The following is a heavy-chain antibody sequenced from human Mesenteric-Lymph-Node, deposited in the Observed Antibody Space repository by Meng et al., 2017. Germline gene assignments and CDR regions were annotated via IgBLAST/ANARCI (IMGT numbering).Heavy chain of an antibody. Sequence: ASVKVSCKASGYTFTSYYMHWVRQAPGQGLEWMGIINPSGGSTSYAQKFQGRVTMTRDTSTSTVYMELSSLRSEDTAVYYCARDGYYYDSNLVRYGMDVWGQGTTVTVSS. CDR3: ARDGYYYDSNLVRYGMDV. CDR2: INPSGGST. CDR1: GYTFTSYY. V-gene: IGHV1-46*01. J-gene: IGHJ6*02. D-gene: IGHD3-22*01.